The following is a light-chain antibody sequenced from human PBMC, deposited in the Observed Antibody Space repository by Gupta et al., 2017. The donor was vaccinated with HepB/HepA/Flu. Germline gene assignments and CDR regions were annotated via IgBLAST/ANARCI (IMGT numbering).Light chain of an antibody. CDR2: HNN. CDR1: SSNIGSTT. V-gene: IGLV1-44*01. CDR3: ATWDDSLSRPV. Sequence: QSVLTQPPSASGTPGQTVNISCSGSSSNIGSTTVNWYQQVPGTAPKLLIYHNNQRPSGVPDRFSGSKSGTSASLAISGLQSEDEADYYCATWDDSLSRPVFGGGTTLTVL. J-gene: IGLJ2*01.